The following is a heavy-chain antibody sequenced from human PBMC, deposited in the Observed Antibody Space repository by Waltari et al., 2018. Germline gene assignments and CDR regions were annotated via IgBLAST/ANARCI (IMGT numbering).Heavy chain of an antibody. CDR2: INHRGST. CDR1: GGSFSGYY. D-gene: IGHD3-9*01. V-gene: IGHV4-34*01. Sequence: QVQLQQWGAGLLKPSETLSLTCAVYGGSFSGYYWSWIRQPPGKGLEWIGEINHRGSTNYIPSLKSRVTISVDTSKSQFSLKLSSVTAADTAVYYCARRARLRLVMAKVWFDPWGQGTLVTVSS. CDR3: ARRARLRLVMAKVWFDP. J-gene: IGHJ5*02.